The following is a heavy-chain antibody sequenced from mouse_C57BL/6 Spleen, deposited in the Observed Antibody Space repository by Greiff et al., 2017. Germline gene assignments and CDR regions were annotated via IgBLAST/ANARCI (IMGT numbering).Heavy chain of an antibody. D-gene: IGHD1-1*01. V-gene: IGHV1-62-2*01. CDR3: ARHEDYYGSSFYAMDY. J-gene: IGHJ4*01. Sequence: QVQLQQSGAELVKPGASVKLSCKASGYTFTEYTIHWVKQRPGQGLEWIGWFYPGSGSIKYNEKFKDKATLTADKSSSTAYMELSRLTSEDSAVYFWARHEDYYGSSFYAMDYWGQGTSVTVSS. CDR2: FYPGSGSI. CDR1: GYTFTEYT.